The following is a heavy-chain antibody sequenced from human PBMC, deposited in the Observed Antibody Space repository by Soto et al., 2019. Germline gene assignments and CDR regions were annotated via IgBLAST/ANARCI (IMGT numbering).Heavy chain of an antibody. D-gene: IGHD5-12*01. V-gene: IGHV1-2*04. Sequence: QVQLVQSGAEVKKPAASVKVSCKASGYTFIGYYIHWVRQAPGQGLEWMGWINPNSGGAKYSQKFQAWVTMTSDTSISTAYMELSRLKSDDTAVYYCARSGGGYDLGDYWGQGTLVTVSS. J-gene: IGHJ4*02. CDR2: INPNSGGA. CDR3: ARSGGGYDLGDY. CDR1: GYTFIGYY.